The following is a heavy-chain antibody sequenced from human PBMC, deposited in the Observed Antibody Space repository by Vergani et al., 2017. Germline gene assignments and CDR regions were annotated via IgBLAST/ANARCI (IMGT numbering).Heavy chain of an antibody. CDR2: ISYDGSNT. D-gene: IGHD2-2*01. CDR3: AKGSSTSSFDY. Sequence: QVQLVESGGGVVQPGRSLRLSCAASGFTFSSYGMHWVRQAPGKGLEWVAVISYDGSNTYYADSVKGRFTISRDNSKNTLYLQMNSLRAEDTAVYYCAKGSSTSSFDYWGQGTLVTVSS. V-gene: IGHV3-30*18. J-gene: IGHJ4*02. CDR1: GFTFSSYG.